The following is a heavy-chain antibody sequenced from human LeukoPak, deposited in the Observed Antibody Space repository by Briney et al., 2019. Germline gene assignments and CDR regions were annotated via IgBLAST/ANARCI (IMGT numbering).Heavy chain of an antibody. J-gene: IGHJ3*02. CDR1: GFTFSSYG. Sequence: PGGSLRIYCAASGFTFSSYGMHWVRQAPGKGLEWVAFIRYDGSNKYYADSVKGRFTISRDNSKNTLYLQMNSLRAEDTAVYYCAKVEGSGTYGAFDIWGQGTMVTVSS. CDR3: AKVEGSGTYGAFDI. D-gene: IGHD1-26*01. V-gene: IGHV3-30*02. CDR2: IRYDGSNK.